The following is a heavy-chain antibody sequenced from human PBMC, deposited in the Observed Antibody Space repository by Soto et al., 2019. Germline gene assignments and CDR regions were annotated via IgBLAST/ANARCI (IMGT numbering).Heavy chain of an antibody. CDR2: ISGDTHEA. J-gene: IGHJ5*02. CDR1: GYTFNRYA. Sequence: QVQLVQSGAEVKKPGASVTVSCKASGYTFNRYAISWLRQAPGQGLEWMGWISGDTHEANYAQKFQGRVSLTRATSTSTAYMELRSLRYDDTAVYYCARDRPTDPWGQGTLVTVSS. CDR3: ARDRPTDP. V-gene: IGHV1-18*01.